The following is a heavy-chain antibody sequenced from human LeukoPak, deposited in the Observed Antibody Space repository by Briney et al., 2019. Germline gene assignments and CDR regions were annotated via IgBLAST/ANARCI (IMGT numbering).Heavy chain of an antibody. D-gene: IGHD3-10*01. CDR1: GYTFTSYD. CDR2: MNPNSGNT. V-gene: IGHV1-8*03. J-gene: IGHJ6*03. Sequence: ASVKVSCKASGYTFTSYDINWVRQATGQGLEWMGWMNPNSGNTGYAQKFQGRVTITRNTSISTAYMELSSLRSEDTAVYYCAREGPGSGNSYYYYMDVWGKGTTVTISS. CDR3: AREGPGSGNSYYYYMDV.